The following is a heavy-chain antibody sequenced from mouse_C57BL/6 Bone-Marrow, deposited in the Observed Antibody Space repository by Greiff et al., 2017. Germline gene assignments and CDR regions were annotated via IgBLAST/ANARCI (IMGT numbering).Heavy chain of an antibody. J-gene: IGHJ3*01. CDR2: IYPGSGST. Sequence: QVQLQQPGAELVKPGASVKMSCKASGYTFTSYWITWVKQRPGQGLEWIGDIYPGSGSTNYNEKFKSKATLTGDTSSRTAYMQLSSLTSEDSAVYYCARGDYEGGAYWGQGTLVTVAA. CDR1: GYTFTSYW. V-gene: IGHV1-55*01. D-gene: IGHD2-4*01. CDR3: ARGDYEGGAY.